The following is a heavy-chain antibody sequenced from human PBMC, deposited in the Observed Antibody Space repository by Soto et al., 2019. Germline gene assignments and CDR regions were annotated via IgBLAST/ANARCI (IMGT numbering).Heavy chain of an antibody. CDR2: IYHSGST. V-gene: IGHV4-4*02. D-gene: IGHD2-2*02. J-gene: IGHJ4*02. CDR3: ARMCSSTSCYTDY. Sequence: QVQLQESGPGLVNPSGTLSLTCAVSGGSISSSNWWSWVRQPPGKGLEWIGEIYHSGSTNYIPSLNSRVTLIVDKSNNQWSVKLSTLTAADTAVYYFARMCSSTSCYTDYWGQGSLVTVSS. CDR1: GGSISSSNW.